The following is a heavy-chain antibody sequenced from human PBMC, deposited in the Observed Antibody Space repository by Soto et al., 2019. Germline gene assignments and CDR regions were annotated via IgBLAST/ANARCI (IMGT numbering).Heavy chain of an antibody. J-gene: IGHJ4*02. CDR2: ISACDGNT. D-gene: IGHD6-19*01. Sequence: ASVKVSCKASGYTFTSYGISWVRQAPGQGLEWMGWISACDGNTNYAQKLQGRVTMTTDTSTSTAYMELRSLRSDDTAVYYCATEKYSSGWKGGAHFDYWGQGTLVTVSS. CDR1: GYTFTSYG. V-gene: IGHV1-18*01. CDR3: ATEKYSSGWKGGAHFDY.